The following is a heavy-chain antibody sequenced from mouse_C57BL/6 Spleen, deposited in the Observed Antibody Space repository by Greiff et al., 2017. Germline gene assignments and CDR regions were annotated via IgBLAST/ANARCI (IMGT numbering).Heavy chain of an antibody. CDR2: IYPRSGNT. J-gene: IGHJ4*01. CDR1: GYTFTSYG. D-gene: IGHD2-1*01. Sequence: QVQLKQSGAELARPGASVKLSCKASGYTFTSYGISWVKQRTGQGLEWIGEIYPRSGNTYYNEKFKGKATLTADKSSSTAYMELRSLTSEDSAVYFCADGNYLYYAMDYWGQGTSVTVSS. V-gene: IGHV1-81*01. CDR3: ADGNYLYYAMDY.